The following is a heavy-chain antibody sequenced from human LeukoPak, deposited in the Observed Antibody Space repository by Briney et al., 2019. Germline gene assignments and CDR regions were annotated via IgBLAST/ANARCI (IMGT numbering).Heavy chain of an antibody. V-gene: IGHV3-7*01. CDR2: INQDGTEN. CDR3: AKEGAFPIITYDS. J-gene: IGHJ5*01. D-gene: IGHD3-10*01. Sequence: PGGSLRLSCAASGFTFSGFWMNWVRQAPGKGLEWVGNINQDGTENYFVDSVKGRFTISRDNAKRSLYLQMNSLRAEDTAVYYCAKEGAFPIITYDSWGQGTLVTVSS. CDR1: GFTFSGFW.